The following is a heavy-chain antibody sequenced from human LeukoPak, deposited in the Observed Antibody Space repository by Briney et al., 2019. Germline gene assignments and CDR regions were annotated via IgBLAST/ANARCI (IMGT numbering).Heavy chain of an antibody. CDR3: ARSENGSYYLRRAFDI. CDR1: GFTVSSNY. V-gene: IGHV3-66*01. Sequence: PGGSLRLSCAASGFTVSSNYMSWVRQAPGKGLEWVSVIYSGGSTYYADSVKGRFTISRDNSKNTLYLQMNSLRAEDTAVYYCARSENGSYYLRRAFDIWGQGTMVTVSS. J-gene: IGHJ3*02. D-gene: IGHD1-26*01. CDR2: IYSGGST.